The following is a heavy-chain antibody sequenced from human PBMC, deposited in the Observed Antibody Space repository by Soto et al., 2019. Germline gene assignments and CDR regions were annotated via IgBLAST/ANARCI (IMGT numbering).Heavy chain of an antibody. CDR3: ARGRIAAAGDSFAY. D-gene: IGHD6-13*01. J-gene: IGHJ4*02. Sequence: QLQLQESGPGLVKPSETLSLTCTVSGGSISSSSYYWGWIRQPPGKGLEWIGSFYHSGSTYYNPSLKSRVTVSVDTSKKQISLKLNSVTAADTAGYYCARGRIAAAGDSFAYWGQGTLVTVSS. CDR1: GGSISSSSYY. V-gene: IGHV4-39*01. CDR2: FYHSGST.